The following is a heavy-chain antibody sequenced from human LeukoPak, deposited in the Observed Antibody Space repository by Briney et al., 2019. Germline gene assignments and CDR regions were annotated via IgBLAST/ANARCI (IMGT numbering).Heavy chain of an antibody. CDR3: ARYYYDSSGYYLGGAFDI. Sequence: SETLSLTCTVSGGSISSGGYYWSWIRQHPGKGLEWIGYIYYSGSTYYNPSLKSRVTISVDTSKNQFSLKLSSVTAADTAVYYCARYYYDSSGYYLGGAFDIWGQGTMVTVSS. CDR2: IYYSGST. CDR1: GGSISSGGYY. D-gene: IGHD3-22*01. V-gene: IGHV4-31*03. J-gene: IGHJ3*02.